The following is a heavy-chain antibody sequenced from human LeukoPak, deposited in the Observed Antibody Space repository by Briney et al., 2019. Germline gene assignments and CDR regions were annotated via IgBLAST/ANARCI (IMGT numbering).Heavy chain of an antibody. Sequence: GGSLRLSCAASGFTFSSYGMSWVRQAPGKGLEWVSAISGSGGSTYYADSVKGRFTVSRDNSKNTLYLQMNSLRAEDTAVYYCAKDQDTAMVLKLDYWGQGTLVTVSS. D-gene: IGHD5-18*01. J-gene: IGHJ4*02. CDR1: GFTFSSYG. CDR3: AKDQDTAMVLKLDY. V-gene: IGHV3-23*01. CDR2: ISGSGGST.